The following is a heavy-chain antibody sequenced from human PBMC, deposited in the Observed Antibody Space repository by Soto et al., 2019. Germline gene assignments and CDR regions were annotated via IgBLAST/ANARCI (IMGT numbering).Heavy chain of an antibody. J-gene: IGHJ3*02. CDR1: GYPVTAYY. CDR3: ARGGGVGVAGSAAFDM. V-gene: IGHV1-2*02. Sequence: QLHLVQSGAVVKKPGASVTVSCSASGYPVTAYYMHWVRQAPGRGLEWMGGINPATGAAKYTQTFPGKVNMTGDTAPSTVFMELSGLASEDTAVFYCARGGGVGVAGSAAFDMWGQGTLVTVSS. D-gene: IGHD3-3*01. CDR2: INPATGAA.